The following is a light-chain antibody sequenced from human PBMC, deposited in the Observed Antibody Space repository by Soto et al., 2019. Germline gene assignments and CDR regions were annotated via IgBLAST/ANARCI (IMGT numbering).Light chain of an antibody. Sequence: EIGMTQSPATLSVSPGGRATLSCRASQRRICTLSWYQQKPCQAHRLLIYGASTRATSFPDRFSGSGSGTDFTLTISNLEPEDFELYYCQQRSNWPQEVTFGQGTRLEIK. J-gene: IGKJ5*01. V-gene: IGKV3-15*01. CDR2: GAS. CDR3: QQRSNWPQEVT. CDR1: QRRICT.